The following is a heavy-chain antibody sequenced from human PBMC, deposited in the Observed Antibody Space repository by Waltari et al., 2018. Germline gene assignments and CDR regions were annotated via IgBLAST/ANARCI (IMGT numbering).Heavy chain of an antibody. CDR3: ATYIGASIGTAAFDV. J-gene: IGHJ3*01. D-gene: IGHD1-1*01. Sequence: QLQLQESGPGLVKPSETPSLTCSVSGGTITSTKHYWGWIRQPPGQGLEWIGTISYNGATYNSPSLRGRVTVSRDTSMNQLSLKLGSVTAADTAVYYCATYIGASIGTAAFDVWGQGTMVTVSS. CDR2: ISYNGAT. V-gene: IGHV4-39*05. CDR1: GGTITSTKHY.